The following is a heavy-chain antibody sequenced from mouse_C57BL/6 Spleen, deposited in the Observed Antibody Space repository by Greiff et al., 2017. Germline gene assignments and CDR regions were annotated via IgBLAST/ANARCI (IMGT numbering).Heavy chain of an antibody. CDR1: GFNIQDDY. V-gene: IGHV14-4*01. CDR2: IDPETGDT. CDR3: TVVTPLRYFDV. Sequence: EVQLQQSGAELVRPGASVKLSCTASGFNIQDDYMHWVKQRPEQGLEWIGWIDPETGDTEYDSKFQGKATITADTTSNTAYLQLSSLTSADTAVYYCTVVTPLRYFDVWGTATTVTVSS. J-gene: IGHJ1*03. D-gene: IGHD2-1*01.